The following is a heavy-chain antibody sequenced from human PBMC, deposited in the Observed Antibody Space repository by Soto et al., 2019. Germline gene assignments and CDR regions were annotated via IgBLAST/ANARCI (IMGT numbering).Heavy chain of an antibody. CDR3: ATHQGIAAAGFDY. Sequence: GGSLRISCAATGFTFSSYAMSWVRQAPGKGLEWVSAISGSGGSTYYADSVKGRFTISRDNSKNTLYLQMNSLRAEDTAVYYCATHQGIAAAGFDYWGQGTLVTVSS. CDR2: ISGSGGST. J-gene: IGHJ4*02. D-gene: IGHD6-13*01. V-gene: IGHV3-23*01. CDR1: GFTFSSYA.